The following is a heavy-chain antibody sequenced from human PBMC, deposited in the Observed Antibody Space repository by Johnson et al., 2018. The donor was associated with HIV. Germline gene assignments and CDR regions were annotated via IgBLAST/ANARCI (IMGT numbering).Heavy chain of an antibody. CDR2: ISDDGSKI. CDR1: GFRFSTYA. J-gene: IGHJ3*02. V-gene: IGHV3-30*04. D-gene: IGHD3-3*01. Sequence: VQLVESGGGVVQPGRSLRLSCAASGFRFSTYALHWVRQTPGKGLEWVALISDDGSKIYHADSVKGRFTISRDNSKNRLYLQMNSLRVEDRAMYYCARGPILEWLSGDGFDMWGQGTMVTV. CDR3: ARGPILEWLSGDGFDM.